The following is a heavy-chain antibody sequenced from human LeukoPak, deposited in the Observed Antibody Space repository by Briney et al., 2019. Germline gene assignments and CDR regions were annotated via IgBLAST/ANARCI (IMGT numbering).Heavy chain of an antibody. J-gene: IGHJ3*02. Sequence: SETLSLTCIVSGGSLNNYYWIWIRQPPGKGLEWIGYISYSGSTDYNLSLKSRVTISVDTSKNQFSLKLNSVTAADTAVYYCARGLWRGALDIGGQGKIATVSS. D-gene: IGHD3-16*01. V-gene: IGHV4-59*01. CDR1: GGSLNNYY. CDR2: ISYSGST. CDR3: ARGLWRGALDI.